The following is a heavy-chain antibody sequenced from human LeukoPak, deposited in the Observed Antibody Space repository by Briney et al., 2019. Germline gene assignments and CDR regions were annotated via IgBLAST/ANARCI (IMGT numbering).Heavy chain of an antibody. CDR2: IYSGDSDT. CDR1: GYSFTSYW. D-gene: IGHD3-3*01. Sequence: GESLKISCNGAGYSFTSYWIGWVRQMPGKGLEGMGMIYSGDSDTRYSPSFQGQVTISADKSISPAYLQWSSLKASDTAMYYCARLLDDFWSGYYSWFDPWGKGTLVTVS. V-gene: IGHV5-51*01. CDR3: ARLLDDFWSGYYSWFDP. J-gene: IGHJ5*02.